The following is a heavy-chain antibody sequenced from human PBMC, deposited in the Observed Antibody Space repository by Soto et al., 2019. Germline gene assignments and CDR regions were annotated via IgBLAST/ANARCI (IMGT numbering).Heavy chain of an antibody. D-gene: IGHD3-9*01. CDR2: ISGSGGST. Sequence: PVGPLSLSSAASGGNCSSYSMSWVRPDPGKGLEWVSAISGSGGSTYYADSVKGRFTISRDNSKNTLYLQMNSLRAEDTAVYYCAKGSVLRYFDWLFPFDYWGQGTLVTVSS. CDR3: AKGSVLRYFDWLFPFDY. V-gene: IGHV3-23*01. CDR1: GGNCSSYS. J-gene: IGHJ4*02.